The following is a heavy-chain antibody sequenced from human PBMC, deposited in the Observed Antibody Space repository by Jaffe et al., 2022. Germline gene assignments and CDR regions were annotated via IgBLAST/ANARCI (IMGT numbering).Heavy chain of an antibody. CDR3: AKIWLMTAVSTDAFDI. V-gene: IGHV3-30*02. CDR2: IQYDGSNK. CDR1: GFTFSNYG. D-gene: IGHD4-17*01. Sequence: QVQLVESGGGVVQPGGSLRLSCAASGFTFSNYGMHWVRQAPGKGLEWVAFIQYDGSNKYYADSVKGRFTISRDNSKNTLYLQMNSLRAEDTAVYYCAKIWLMTAVSTDAFDIWGQGTMVTVSS. J-gene: IGHJ3*02.